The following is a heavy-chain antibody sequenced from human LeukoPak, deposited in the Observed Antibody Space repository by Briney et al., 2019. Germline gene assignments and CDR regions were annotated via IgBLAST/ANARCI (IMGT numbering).Heavy chain of an antibody. Sequence: SETLSLTCTVSGGSISSYYWSWIRQPPGKGLEWIGYIYYTGSTNYNPSLTSRVNISVDTSKNQFSLNLTSVTAADTAVYYCARWGSVAVARFDYWGQGTLVTVSS. CDR2: IYYTGST. CDR3: ARWGSVAVARFDY. J-gene: IGHJ4*02. CDR1: GGSISSYY. D-gene: IGHD3-16*01. V-gene: IGHV4-59*01.